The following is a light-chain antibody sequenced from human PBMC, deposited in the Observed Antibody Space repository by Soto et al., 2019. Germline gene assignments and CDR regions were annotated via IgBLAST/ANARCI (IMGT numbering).Light chain of an antibody. CDR3: QQYNNWPYT. V-gene: IGKV3-15*01. J-gene: IGKJ2*01. CDR1: QSVSTN. Sequence: EMVMTQSPDPLSVSPGERATLSCRASQSVSTNLAWYQQKPGQAPRRLIYGASTRATGIPARFSGSGSGTEFTLTISSLQSEDFAVYHCQQYNNWPYTFGQGTKLEIK. CDR2: GAS.